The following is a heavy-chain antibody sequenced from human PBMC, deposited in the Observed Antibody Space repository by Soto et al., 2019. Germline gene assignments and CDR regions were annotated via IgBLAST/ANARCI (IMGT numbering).Heavy chain of an antibody. D-gene: IGHD3-3*01. J-gene: IGHJ5*02. CDR2: IYYSGST. CDR1: GGSISSGDYY. V-gene: IGHV4-31*03. Sequence: QVQLQESGPGLVKPSQTLSLTCTVSGGSISSGDYYWRGIRQHPGKGLEWIGYIYYSGSTTYNPSARSRVTIPVGTGKNQCPLKLGYVTAAVKAVYYCARWWSGSRQGFDPWGQGTLVTVSS. CDR3: ARWWSGSRQGFDP.